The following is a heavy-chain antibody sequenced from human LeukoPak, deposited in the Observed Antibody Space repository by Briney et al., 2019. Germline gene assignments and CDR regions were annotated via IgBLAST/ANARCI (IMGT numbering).Heavy chain of an antibody. CDR1: GFTFSSYW. V-gene: IGHV3-74*01. Sequence: GGSLRLSCAASGFTFSSYWMHWVRRAPGKGLVWVSRIDTDGSSTIYADSVKGRFTISRDNAKNTLYLQMNSLRAEDTAVYHCAKDKYSPVRSMSEAAYYFDFWGPGTLVTVSS. CDR2: IDTDGSST. J-gene: IGHJ4*02. CDR3: AKDKYSPVRSMSEAAYYFDF. D-gene: IGHD6-13*01.